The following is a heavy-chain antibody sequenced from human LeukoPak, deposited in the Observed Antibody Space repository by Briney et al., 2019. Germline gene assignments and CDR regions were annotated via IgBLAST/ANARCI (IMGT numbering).Heavy chain of an antibody. CDR3: ARGAGYSGYDFDF. CDR2: IYYSGST. D-gene: IGHD5-12*01. J-gene: IGHJ4*02. V-gene: IGHV4-31*03. Sequence: PSQTLSLTCTVSGGSISSGGYYWSWLRQHPGKGLEWIGYIYYSGSTYYTPSLKSRVTISVDTSKNQFSLKLTSVTAADTAVYYCARGAGYSGYDFDFWGQGTLVTVSS. CDR1: GGSISSGGYY.